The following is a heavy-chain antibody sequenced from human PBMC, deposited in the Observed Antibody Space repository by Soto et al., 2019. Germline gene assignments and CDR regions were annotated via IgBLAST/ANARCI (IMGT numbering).Heavy chain of an antibody. D-gene: IGHD3-3*01. CDR3: ARGQEYYDFWSGYSNYYYYYMDV. Sequence: GASVKVSCKASGYTFTGYYMHWVRQAPGQGLEWMGWINPNSGGANYAQKFQGWVTMTRDTSISTAYMELSRLRSDDTAVYYCARGQEYYDFWSGYSNYYYYYMDVWGKGTTVTVSS. CDR2: INPNSGGA. CDR1: GYTFTGYY. V-gene: IGHV1-2*04. J-gene: IGHJ6*03.